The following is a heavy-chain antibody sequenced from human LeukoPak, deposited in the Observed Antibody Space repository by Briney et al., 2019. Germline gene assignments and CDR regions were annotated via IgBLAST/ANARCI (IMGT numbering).Heavy chain of an antibody. CDR1: GDSVSSNSAA. Sequence: SQTLSLTCAISGDSVSSNSAAWNWIRQSPSRGLEWLGRTYYRSKWCNDYAVSVKSRITINPDTSKNQFSLQLNSVTPEDTAVYYCARVYYDSSGYYYAAAAYFDYWGQGALVTVSS. J-gene: IGHJ4*02. D-gene: IGHD3-22*01. CDR2: TYYRSKWCN. V-gene: IGHV6-1*01. CDR3: ARVYYDSSGYYYAAAAYFDY.